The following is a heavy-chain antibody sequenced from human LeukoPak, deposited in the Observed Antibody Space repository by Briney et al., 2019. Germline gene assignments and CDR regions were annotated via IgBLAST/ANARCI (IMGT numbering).Heavy chain of an antibody. CDR1: GGSISSGDYY. CDR2: IYYSGST. Sequence: PSQTLFLTCTVSGGSISSGDYYWSWIRQPPGKGLEWIGYIYYSGSTYYNPSLKSRVTISVDTSKNQFSLKLSSVTAADTAVYYCARVGITIFGVRVDPWGQGTLVTVSS. J-gene: IGHJ5*02. CDR3: ARVGITIFGVRVDP. D-gene: IGHD3-3*01. V-gene: IGHV4-30-4*08.